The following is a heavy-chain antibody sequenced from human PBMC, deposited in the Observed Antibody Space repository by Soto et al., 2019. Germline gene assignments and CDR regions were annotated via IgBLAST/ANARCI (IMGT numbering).Heavy chain of an antibody. Sequence: SETLSLTCTVSGGSISSYYWSLIRQPPGKGLEWIGYIYYSGSTNYNPSLKSRVTISVDTSKNQFSLKLSSVTAADTAVYYCARVPRWVGSSWVWYVDYWGQGTMVTVSS. CDR2: IYYSGST. CDR1: GGSISSYY. CDR3: ARVPRWVGSSWVWYVDY. D-gene: IGHD6-13*01. V-gene: IGHV4-59*01. J-gene: IGHJ4*02.